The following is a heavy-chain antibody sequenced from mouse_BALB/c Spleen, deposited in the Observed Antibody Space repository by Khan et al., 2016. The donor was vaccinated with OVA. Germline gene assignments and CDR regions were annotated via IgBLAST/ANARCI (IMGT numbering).Heavy chain of an antibody. Sequence: QVQLQQSGPVLVKPGASVKMSCKACGYTFTDYIINWVRQRTGQGLEWIGQIYPGSGSSYYNEKFKGKATLTADKSSNTAYMQLRSLTSEDSAVDFCARWGYGSLGYWGQGTTLTVSS. CDR1: GYTFTDYI. D-gene: IGHD1-1*01. J-gene: IGHJ2*01. CDR3: ARWGYGSLGY. CDR2: IYPGSGSS. V-gene: IGHV1-77*01.